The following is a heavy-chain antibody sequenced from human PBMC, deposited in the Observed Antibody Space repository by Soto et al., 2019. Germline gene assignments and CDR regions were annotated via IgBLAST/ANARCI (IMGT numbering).Heavy chain of an antibody. CDR3: ARETPSFDS. CDR1: GFTFSDYP. D-gene: IGHD2-15*01. CDR2: IRTISSAI. J-gene: IGHJ4*02. V-gene: IGHV3-48*02. Sequence: QLVESGGGLVQPGGSLRLSCAASGFTFSDYPMNWVRQAPGKGLEWVSSIRTISSAIYFADSVRGRFTISRDNARNSPDLQMTSLRDEDTAVYYCARETPSFDSWGQGTLVTVSS.